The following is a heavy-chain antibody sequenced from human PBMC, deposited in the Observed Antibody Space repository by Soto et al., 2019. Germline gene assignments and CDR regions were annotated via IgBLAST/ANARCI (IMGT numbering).Heavy chain of an antibody. CDR2: ISSSSRYI. D-gene: IGHD3-22*01. CDR1: GFTFSSYS. V-gene: IGHV3-21*01. Sequence: EVQLVESGGGMVKPGGSLRLSCAASGFTFSSYSMNWVRQAPGKGLEWVSYISSSSRYIYYADSVKGRFTISRDNSKNSLYLQMNSLRAEYTAVYYCARDPKYDSSCYVSIWGQGTLVTVSS. CDR3: ARDPKYDSSCYVSI. J-gene: IGHJ4*02.